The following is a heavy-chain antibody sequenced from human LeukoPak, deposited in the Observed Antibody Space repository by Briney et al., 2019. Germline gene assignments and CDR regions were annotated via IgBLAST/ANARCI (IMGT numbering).Heavy chain of an antibody. V-gene: IGHV3-48*03. J-gene: IGHJ3*02. CDR2: ISGSGTTT. Sequence: SGGSLRLSCAASGVTFSSYDMSWVRQAPGKGLEWVSYISGSGTTTYYADSVKGRFTISRDYSKNSLYLQMNSLRAEDTAVYYCARDLVSGAYTFDIWGQGTMVTVSS. D-gene: IGHD3-16*01. CDR1: GVTFSSYD. CDR3: ARDLVSGAYTFDI.